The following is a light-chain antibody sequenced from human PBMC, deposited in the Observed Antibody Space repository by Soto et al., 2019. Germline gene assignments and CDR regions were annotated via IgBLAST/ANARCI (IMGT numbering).Light chain of an antibody. J-gene: IGLJ2*01. Sequence: QSVLTQPPSVSAAPGQKVTISCSGSSSNIGNNYVSWYQQLPGTAPKLLIYDNNKRPSGIPDRFSGSKSGTSATLDITGLQTGDEADYYCGTWDSSLSWGVFGGGTKVTVL. V-gene: IGLV1-51*01. CDR2: DNN. CDR1: SSNIGNNY. CDR3: GTWDSSLSWGV.